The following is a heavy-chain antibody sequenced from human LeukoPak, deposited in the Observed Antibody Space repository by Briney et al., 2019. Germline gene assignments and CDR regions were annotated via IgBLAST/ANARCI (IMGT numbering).Heavy chain of an antibody. Sequence: GGSLRLSCAASGFTFDDYGMNWVRQAPGKGLEWVSDVNWNGGNTNYADSVRGRFTISRDNAKNSLYLQMDSLRAEDTALYYCARDYYGDSYFDYWGQGTLVTVSS. CDR1: GFTFDDYG. CDR2: VNWNGGNT. J-gene: IGHJ4*02. CDR3: ARDYYGDSYFDY. D-gene: IGHD4-17*01. V-gene: IGHV3-20*04.